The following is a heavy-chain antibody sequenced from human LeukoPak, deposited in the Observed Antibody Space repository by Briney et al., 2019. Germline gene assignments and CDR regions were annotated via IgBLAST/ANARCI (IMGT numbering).Heavy chain of an antibody. CDR1: GFTFSSYA. CDR2: ISSSSSHI. CDR3: ARRYCSSTSCYAFDI. Sequence: GGSLRLSCAASGFTFSSYAMSWVRQAPGKGLEWVSDISSSSSHIIYIDSVKGRFTISRDNAKTSLYLQMNSLRAEDTAVYYCARRYCSSTSCYAFDIWGQGTMVTVSS. D-gene: IGHD2-2*01. J-gene: IGHJ3*02. V-gene: IGHV3-21*01.